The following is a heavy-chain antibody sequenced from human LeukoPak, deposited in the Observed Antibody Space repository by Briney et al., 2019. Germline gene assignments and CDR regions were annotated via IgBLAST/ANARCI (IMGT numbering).Heavy chain of an antibody. V-gene: IGHV3-7*01. D-gene: IGHD6-6*01. CDR2: IKQDGSEK. CDR1: GFTFSSYW. Sequence: PGGSLRLSCAASGFTFSSYWMSWVRQAPGKGLEWVANIKQDGSEKYYVDSVKGRFTISRDNAKNSLYLQMNSLRAEDTAVYYCARLLRISARPYYYYYMDVWGKGTTVTVSS. J-gene: IGHJ6*03. CDR3: ARLLRISARPYYYYYMDV.